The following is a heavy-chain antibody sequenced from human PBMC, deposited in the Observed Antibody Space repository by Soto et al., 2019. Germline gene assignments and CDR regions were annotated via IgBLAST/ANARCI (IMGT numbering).Heavy chain of an antibody. J-gene: IGHJ4*02. CDR3: ARDKITGLFDY. V-gene: IGHV4-4*02. D-gene: IGHD2-8*02. CDR2: INHSGST. Sequence: SETLSLTCTVSGDSISSNTWWNWVRQPPGTGLEWIGEINHSGSTNYNPSLKSRVTISVDTSKNQFSLKLTSVTAADTAVYYCARDKITGLFDYWGQGTLVTVSS. CDR1: GDSISSNTW.